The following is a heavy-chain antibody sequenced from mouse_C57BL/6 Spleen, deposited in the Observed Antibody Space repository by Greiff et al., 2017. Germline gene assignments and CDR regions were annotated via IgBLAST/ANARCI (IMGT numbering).Heavy chain of an antibody. J-gene: IGHJ2*01. CDR3: ASLLYGSNDY. CDR1: GFNIKDYY. Sequence: EVQLKESGAELVKPGASVKLSCTASGFNIKDYYMHWVKQRTEQGLEWIGRIDPEDGETKYAPQFQGKATITADTSSNTAYLQLSSLTSEDTAVYYGASLLYGSNDYWGQGTTLTVSS. CDR2: IDPEDGET. D-gene: IGHD1-1*01. V-gene: IGHV14-2*01.